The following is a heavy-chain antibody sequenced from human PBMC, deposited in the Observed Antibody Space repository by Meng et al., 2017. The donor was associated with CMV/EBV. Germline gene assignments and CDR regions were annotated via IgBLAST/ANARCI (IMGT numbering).Heavy chain of an antibody. CDR2: IRYDGSNK. J-gene: IGHJ3*02. D-gene: IGHD1-26*01. Sequence: GESLKISCAASGFTFSSYGMHWVRQAPGKGLEWVAFIRYDGSNKYYADSVKGRFTISRDNAKNSLYLQMNSLRAEDTAVYYCARREGGSYEGAFDIWGQGTMVTVSS. V-gene: IGHV3-30*02. CDR1: GFTFSSYG. CDR3: ARREGGSYEGAFDI.